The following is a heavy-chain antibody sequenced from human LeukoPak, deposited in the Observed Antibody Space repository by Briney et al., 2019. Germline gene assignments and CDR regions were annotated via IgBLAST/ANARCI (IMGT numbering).Heavy chain of an antibody. Sequence: ASVKVSCKASGYTFTGYYMHWVRQAPGQGLEWMGWINPNSGGTNYAQKFQGRVTMTRDTSISTAYMELCRLRSDDTAVYYCARLYYDSSGYSAYFDYWGQGTLVTVSS. J-gene: IGHJ4*02. D-gene: IGHD3-22*01. CDR2: INPNSGGT. CDR3: ARLYYDSSGYSAYFDY. V-gene: IGHV1-2*02. CDR1: GYTFTGYY.